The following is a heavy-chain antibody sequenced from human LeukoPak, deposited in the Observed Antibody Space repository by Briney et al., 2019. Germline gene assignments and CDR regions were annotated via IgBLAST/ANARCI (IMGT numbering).Heavy chain of an antibody. D-gene: IGHD5-12*01. CDR1: GGSISSSSYY. Sequence: SETLSLTCTVSGGSISSSSYYWGWIRQPPGKGLEWIGSIYYSGSTYYNPSLKSRVTISVDTSKNQFSLKLSSVTAADTAVYYCARHLGGYDYENDYWGQGTLVTVSS. J-gene: IGHJ4*02. CDR3: ARHLGGYDYENDY. CDR2: IYYSGST. V-gene: IGHV4-39*07.